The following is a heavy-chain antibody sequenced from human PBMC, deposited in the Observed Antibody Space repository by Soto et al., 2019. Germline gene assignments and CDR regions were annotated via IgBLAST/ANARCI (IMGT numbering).Heavy chain of an antibody. D-gene: IGHD5-12*01. Sequence: SDTLSLTCAVSGGASTSGDGWTWVRQPPGGGRDGIVEISHSGITNYKASLKSRVTMSVDKTKNDVSLTLTSVPAADPAVYYCARVLRGWFDPWGQGTPVTVSS. J-gene: IGHJ5*02. CDR3: ARVLRGWFDP. CDR2: ISHSGIT. V-gene: IGHV4-4*02. CDR1: GGASTSGDG.